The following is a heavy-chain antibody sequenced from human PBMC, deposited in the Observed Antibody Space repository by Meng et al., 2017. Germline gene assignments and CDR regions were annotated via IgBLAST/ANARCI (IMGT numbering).Heavy chain of an antibody. J-gene: IGHJ4*02. CDR1: GCSISSYY. Sequence: ESLKISCTASGCSISSYYWSWIRQPPGKGLEWIGYIYYSGSTNYNPSLKSRVTISVDTSKNQFSLKLSSVTAADTAVYYCARDPGYYYDSSGSYELGYFDYWGQGTLVTVSS. V-gene: IGHV4-59*01. CDR3: ARDPGYYYDSSGSYELGYFDY. D-gene: IGHD3-22*01. CDR2: IYYSGST.